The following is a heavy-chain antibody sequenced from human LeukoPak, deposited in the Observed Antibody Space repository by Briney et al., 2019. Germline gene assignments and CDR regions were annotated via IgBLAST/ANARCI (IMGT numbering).Heavy chain of an antibody. Sequence: SETLSLTCTVSGGSISSSSYYWGWIRQPPGKGLEWIGSIYYSGSTYYNPSLKSRVTISVDTSKDQFSLNLSSVTAADTAVYYCARMDYYGSGSPYAFDIWGQGTMVTVSS. CDR2: IYYSGST. CDR3: ARMDYYGSGSPYAFDI. J-gene: IGHJ3*02. V-gene: IGHV4-39*07. CDR1: GGSISSSSYY. D-gene: IGHD3-10*01.